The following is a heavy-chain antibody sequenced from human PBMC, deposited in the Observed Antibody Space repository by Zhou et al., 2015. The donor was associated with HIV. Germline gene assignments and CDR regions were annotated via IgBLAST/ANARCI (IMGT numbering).Heavy chain of an antibody. CDR2: ISAYNGNT. J-gene: IGHJ5*02. CDR3: ARLSLPQYYYDISGYYGWFDP. CDR1: GFTFTRYG. Sequence: QVQLVQSGAEVKKPGASVKVSCKASGFTFTRYGISWVRQAPGQGLEWMGWISAYNGNTNYAQKLQGRVTMTTDTSTSTAYMELRSLRSDDTAVYYCARLSLPQYYYDISGYYGWFDPWGQGTLVTVSS. V-gene: IGHV1-18*01. D-gene: IGHD3-22*01.